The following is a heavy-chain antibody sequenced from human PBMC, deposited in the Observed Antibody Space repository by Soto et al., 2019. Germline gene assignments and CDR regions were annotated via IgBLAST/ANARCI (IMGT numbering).Heavy chain of an antibody. J-gene: IGHJ4*02. CDR1: GFTFTTYW. Sequence: EVQLVESGGGSVQPGESLRLSCAASGFTFTTYWMTWVRQAPGEGLEWVASIKRDGSEEYYVDSVKGRFSISRDNAKNSLYLQMSSLRTEDTAVSYCARLWKQQPTFDYWGQGTLVTVSS. D-gene: IGHD5-18*01. V-gene: IGHV3-7*01. CDR2: IKRDGSEE. CDR3: ARLWKQQPTFDY.